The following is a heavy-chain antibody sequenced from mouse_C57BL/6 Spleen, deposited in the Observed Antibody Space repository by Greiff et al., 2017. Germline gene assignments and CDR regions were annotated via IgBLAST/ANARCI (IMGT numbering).Heavy chain of an antibody. J-gene: IGHJ2*01. V-gene: IGHV1-69*01. Sequence: QVQLQQPGAELVMPGASVKLSCKASGYTFTSYWMHWVKQRPGQGLEWIGEIDPSDSYTNYNQKFKGKSTLTVDKSSSTAYMPLSSLTSEDSAVYYCARTELTGDFDYWGQGTTLTVSS. CDR2: IDPSDSYT. D-gene: IGHD4-1*01. CDR1: GYTFTSYW. CDR3: ARTELTGDFDY.